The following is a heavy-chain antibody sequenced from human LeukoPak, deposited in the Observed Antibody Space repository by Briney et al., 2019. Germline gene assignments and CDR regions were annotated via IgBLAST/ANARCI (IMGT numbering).Heavy chain of an antibody. J-gene: IGHJ4*02. Sequence: GGSLRLSCAASGXTFSNYDVHWVRQASGKGLEWVAFISYDGTNKYYADSVKGRFTFSRDNSKYTLYLQMNSLRAEDTAVYYCAKGSSSGTVDYWGQGTLVAVSS. V-gene: IGHV3-30*18. CDR3: AKGSSSGTVDY. D-gene: IGHD3-22*01. CDR2: ISYDGTNK. CDR1: GXTFSNYD.